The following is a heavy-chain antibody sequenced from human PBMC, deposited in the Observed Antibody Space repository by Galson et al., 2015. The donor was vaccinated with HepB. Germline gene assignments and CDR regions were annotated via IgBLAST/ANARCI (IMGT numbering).Heavy chain of an antibody. J-gene: IGHJ3*02. Sequence: SVKVSCKASGGTFSSYAISWVRQAPGQGLEWMGVIIPIFGTANYAQKFKGRVTITADESTSTAYMELSSLRSEDTAVYYCARARWYCSGGSCYSDAFDIWGQGTMVTVSS. CDR2: IIPIFGTA. V-gene: IGHV1-69*13. CDR3: ARARWYCSGGSCYSDAFDI. D-gene: IGHD2-15*01. CDR1: GGTFSSYA.